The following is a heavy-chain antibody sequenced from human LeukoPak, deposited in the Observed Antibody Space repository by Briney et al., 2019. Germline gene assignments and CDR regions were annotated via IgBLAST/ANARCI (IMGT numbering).Heavy chain of an antibody. D-gene: IGHD2-8*01. Sequence: GGSLRLSCAASGFTFSIYAMSWVRQAPGKGLEWVSGISGSGGSTDYADSVKGRFTISRDNSKNTLYLQMNSLRAEDTAVYYCAKGSKMVYHFDSWGQGTLVTVSS. J-gene: IGHJ4*02. CDR3: AKGSKMVYHFDS. V-gene: IGHV3-23*01. CDR1: GFTFSIYA. CDR2: ISGSGGST.